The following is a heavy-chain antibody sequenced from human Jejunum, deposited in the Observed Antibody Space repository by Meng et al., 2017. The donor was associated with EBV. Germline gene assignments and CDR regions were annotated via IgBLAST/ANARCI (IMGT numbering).Heavy chain of an antibody. D-gene: IGHD2-2*01. J-gene: IGHJ5*02. Sequence: QGQVQEHGLARVKHHETLSLTYTVSGDSVSSRSYYWNWIRQPPGNRLEWIGYMYYSGSYNYNLYLKSRVTISIDMYKNQFSLKMNTVTAADTAVYYCARAGYCSSTTCPRWFDTWGQGTLVTVSS. V-gene: IGHV4-61*01. CDR3: ARAGYCSSTTCPRWFDT. CDR1: GDSVSSRSYY. CDR2: MYYSGSY.